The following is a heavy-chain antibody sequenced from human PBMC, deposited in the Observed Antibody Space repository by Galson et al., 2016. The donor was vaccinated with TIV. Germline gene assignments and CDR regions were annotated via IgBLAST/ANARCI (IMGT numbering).Heavy chain of an antibody. CDR2: IYAGDSDT. CDR1: GYSFSSYW. J-gene: IGHJ4*02. CDR3: ARAGGAADY. V-gene: IGHV5-51*01. D-gene: IGHD3-10*01. Sequence: QSGAEVKKPGESLKISCQGSGYSFSSYWIAWVRQMPGEGLEWMGVIYAGDSDTRYSPSFQGQVTISAGKSISTAYLQWSSLRASDTAMYYCARAGGAADYWGQGTLVTVSS.